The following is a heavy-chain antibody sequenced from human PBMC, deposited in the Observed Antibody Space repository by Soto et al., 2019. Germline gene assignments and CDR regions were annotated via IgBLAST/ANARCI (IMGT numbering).Heavy chain of an antibody. D-gene: IGHD3-10*01. CDR3: ARRAYGSGDVRGYYFDY. Sequence: PGGSLRLSCAASGFTFSSYSMNWVRQAPGKGLEWVSSISSSSSYIYYADSVKGRFTISRDNAKNSLYLQMNSLRAEDTAVYYCARRAYGSGDVRGYYFDYWGQGTLVTVSS. V-gene: IGHV3-21*01. J-gene: IGHJ4*02. CDR2: ISSSSSYI. CDR1: GFTFSSYS.